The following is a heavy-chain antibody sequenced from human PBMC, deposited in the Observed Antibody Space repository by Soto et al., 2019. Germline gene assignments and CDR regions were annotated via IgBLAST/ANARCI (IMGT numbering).Heavy chain of an antibody. CDR3: ARGSGIVALPGELEDVNYDY. V-gene: IGHV4-34*01. J-gene: IGHJ4*02. D-gene: IGHD1-1*01. CDR2: INESGST. Sequence: QVQLQQWGAGLVKPSETLSLSCAVYGQSFSGHSWAWIRQPPGKGLEWIGEINESGSTYYNPSLKSRVTISTPQSQNQFSLKLSSVSAADTAAYFCARGSGIVALPGELEDVNYDYWGQGTLVNVSS. CDR1: GQSFSGHS.